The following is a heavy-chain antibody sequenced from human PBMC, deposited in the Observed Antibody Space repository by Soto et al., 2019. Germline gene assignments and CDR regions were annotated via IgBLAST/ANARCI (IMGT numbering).Heavy chain of an antibody. D-gene: IGHD3-10*01. J-gene: IGHJ6*02. CDR2: IIPIFGTA. CDR1: GGTFSSYA. V-gene: IGHV1-69*13. Sequence: SVKVSCKASGGTFSSYAISWVRQAPGQGLEWMGGIIPIFGTANYAQKFQGRVTITADESTSTAYMELSSLRSGDTAVYYCASSAYGSGTIPYYYYGMDVWGQGTTVTVSS. CDR3: ASSAYGSGTIPYYYYGMDV.